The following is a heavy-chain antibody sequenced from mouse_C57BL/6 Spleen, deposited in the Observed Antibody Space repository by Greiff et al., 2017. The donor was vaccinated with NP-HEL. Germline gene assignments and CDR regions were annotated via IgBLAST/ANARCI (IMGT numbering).Heavy chain of an antibody. Sequence: VQLQQSGAELVKPGASVKISCKASGYAFSSYWMNWVKQRPGKGLEWIGQIYPGDGDTNYNGKFKGKATLTADKSSSTAYMQLSSLTSEDSAVYFCARGSGFRYYFDYWGQGTTLTVSS. CDR1: GYAFSSYW. V-gene: IGHV1-80*01. D-gene: IGHD1-1*01. CDR2: IYPGDGDT. CDR3: ARGSGFRYYFDY. J-gene: IGHJ2*01.